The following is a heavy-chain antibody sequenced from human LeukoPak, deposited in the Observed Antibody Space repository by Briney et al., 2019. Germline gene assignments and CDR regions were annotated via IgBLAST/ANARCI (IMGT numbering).Heavy chain of an antibody. V-gene: IGHV3-21*01. Sequence: GGSLRLSCAASGFTFSSYSMNWVRQAPGKGLEWVSSISSSSIYIYYADSVKGRFSISRGTAKNSLYLQMNSLGVDDTAVYYCARDHGRGSTDYFDYWGQGTLVTVSS. CDR2: ISSSSIYI. J-gene: IGHJ4*02. CDR1: GFTFSSYS. D-gene: IGHD3-10*01. CDR3: ARDHGRGSTDYFDY.